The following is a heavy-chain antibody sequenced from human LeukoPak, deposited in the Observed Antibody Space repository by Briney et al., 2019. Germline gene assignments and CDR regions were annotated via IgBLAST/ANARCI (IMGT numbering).Heavy chain of an antibody. J-gene: IGHJ5*02. V-gene: IGHV3-33*06. CDR1: GFTFSSYG. CDR3: AKDGIAVAGWFDP. D-gene: IGHD6-19*01. CDR2: IWYDGSNK. Sequence: GGSLRLSCAASGFTFSSYGMHWVRQARGKGLEGVAVIWYDGSNKYYADSVKGRFTISRDNSKNTLYLQMNSLRAEDTAVYYCAKDGIAVAGWFDPWGQGTLVTVSS.